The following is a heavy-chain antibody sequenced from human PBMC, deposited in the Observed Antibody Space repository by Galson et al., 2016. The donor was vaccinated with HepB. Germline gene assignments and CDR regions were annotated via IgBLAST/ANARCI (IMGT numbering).Heavy chain of an antibody. J-gene: IGHJ5*02. CDR1: GASIGDHH. Sequence: TLSLTCTVSGASIGDHHWSWLRQPPGKGLEWMGYMYNNGNTRYNSSLKSRVTMSLDTSKNQLSLNLSSVTIADTALYFCARAASGTLSPWGQGTPVTVSS. CDR2: MYNNGNT. D-gene: IGHD6-13*01. CDR3: ARAASGTLSP. V-gene: IGHV4-59*11.